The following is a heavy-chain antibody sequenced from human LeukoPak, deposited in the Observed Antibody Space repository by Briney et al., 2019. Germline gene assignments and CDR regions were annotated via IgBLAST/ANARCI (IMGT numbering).Heavy chain of an antibody. CDR1: GGSISSYY. V-gene: IGHV4-59*01. D-gene: IGHD1-1*01. CDR3: ARGKTLVVPTTGAFDI. CDR2: IYYSGST. Sequence: SETLSLTCTVSGGSISSYYWSWIRQPPGKGLEWIGYIYYSGSTNYNPSLKSRVTISVDTSKNQFSLKLSSVTAADTAVYYCARGKTLVVPTTGAFDIWGQGTMVTVSS. J-gene: IGHJ3*02.